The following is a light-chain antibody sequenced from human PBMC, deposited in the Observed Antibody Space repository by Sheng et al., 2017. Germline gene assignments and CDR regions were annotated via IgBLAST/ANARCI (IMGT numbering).Light chain of an antibody. CDR2: LNSDGSL. CDR3: QTWGTGIRV. Sequence: QLVLTQSPSAFASLGASVKLTCTLSSGHSSYAIAWHQQLPEKGPRYLMKLNSDGSLTRGDGIPDRFSGSSSGAERYLTISSLQSEDEADYYCQTWGTGIRVFGGGTKLTVL. CDR1: SGHSSYA. J-gene: IGLJ3*02. V-gene: IGLV4-69*01.